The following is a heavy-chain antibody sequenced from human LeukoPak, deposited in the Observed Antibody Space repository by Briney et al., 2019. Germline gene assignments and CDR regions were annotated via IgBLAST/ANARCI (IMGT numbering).Heavy chain of an antibody. V-gene: IGHV3-74*01. D-gene: IGHD5-24*01. J-gene: IGHJ4*02. CDR3: VRASRTVYNAFDS. CDR1: KFTFSNHW. CDR2: VSPDGSTT. Sequence: GGSLRLSCAASKFTFSNHWMHWVRQAPGKGLEWVSRVSPDGSTTLYADSVRGRFTISRDNAKNTLYLQMNSLRAEDTAVYHCVRASRTVYNAFDSWGQGALVTVSS.